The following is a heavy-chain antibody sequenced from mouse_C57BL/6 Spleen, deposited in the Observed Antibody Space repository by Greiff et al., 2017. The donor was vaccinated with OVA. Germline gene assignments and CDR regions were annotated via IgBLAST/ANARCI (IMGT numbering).Heavy chain of an antibody. D-gene: IGHD2-3*01. V-gene: IGHV1-80*01. J-gene: IGHJ2*01. CDR1: GYAFSSYW. CDR2: IYPGDGDT. Sequence: LVESGAELVKPGASVKISCKASGYAFSSYWMNWVKQRPGKGLEWIGQIYPGDGDTNYNGKFKGKATLTADKSSSTAYMQLSSLTSEDSAVYFCARVDGYYDFDYWGQGTTLTVSS. CDR3: ARVDGYYDFDY.